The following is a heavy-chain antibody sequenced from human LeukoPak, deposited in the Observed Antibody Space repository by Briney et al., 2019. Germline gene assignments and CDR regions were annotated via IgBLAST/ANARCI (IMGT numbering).Heavy chain of an antibody. D-gene: IGHD1-26*01. V-gene: IGHV3-48*03. J-gene: IGHJ4*02. CDR1: GSTITTYA. Sequence: PGGSLRLSCAASGSTITTYAMGWVRQAPGKGLEWVSYIDSSGTTIYYADSVKGRFTSSRDNAKNSLYLQMNSLRADDTAVYYCARVSESYHDYWGQGTLVTVSS. CDR3: ARVSESYHDY. CDR2: IDSSGTTI.